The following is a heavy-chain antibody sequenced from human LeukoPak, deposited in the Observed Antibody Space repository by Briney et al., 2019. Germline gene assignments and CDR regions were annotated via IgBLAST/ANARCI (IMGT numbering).Heavy chain of an antibody. V-gene: IGHV4-59*08. CDR3: ARRMLLGFDY. J-gene: IGHJ4*02. D-gene: IGHD2-15*01. CDR2: IYYSGST. Sequence: SETLSLTCTVSGGSISSYYWSWIRQPPGKGLEWIGYIYYSGSTNYNPSLKSRVTISVDTSKNQFSLKLSSVTAADTAVYYCARRMLLGFDYRGQGTLVTVSS. CDR1: GGSISSYY.